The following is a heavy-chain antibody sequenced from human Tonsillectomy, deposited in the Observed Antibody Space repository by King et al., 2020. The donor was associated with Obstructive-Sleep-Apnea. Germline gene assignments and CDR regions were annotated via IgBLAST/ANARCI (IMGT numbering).Heavy chain of an antibody. CDR2: ISSSSSTI. CDR3: ARDYRFYFDY. V-gene: IGHV3-48*04. Sequence: QLVQSGGGLVQPGGSLRLSCAASGFTFSSNSMNWVRQAPGKGLEWVSYISSSSSTIYYADSVKGRLTISRDNAKNSLYLLMNSLRAEDTAVYYCARDYRFYFDYWGQGALVTVSS. J-gene: IGHJ4*02. CDR1: GFTFSSNS. D-gene: IGHD1-26*01.